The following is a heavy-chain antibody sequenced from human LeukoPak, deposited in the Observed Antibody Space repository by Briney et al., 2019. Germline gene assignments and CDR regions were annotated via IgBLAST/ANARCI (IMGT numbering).Heavy chain of an antibody. CDR2: INPNSGNT. V-gene: IGHV1-8*02. D-gene: IGHD2-2*01. Sequence: ASVKVSCKASGYTFTGYYMHWVRQAPGQGLEWMGWINPNSGNTGYAQKFQGRVTMTRNTSISTAYMELSSLRSEDTAVYYCARRAWGLEDIVVVPAAMTPHYYYYMDVWGKGTTVTISS. J-gene: IGHJ6*03. CDR1: GYTFTGYY. CDR3: ARRAWGLEDIVVVPAAMTPHYYYYMDV.